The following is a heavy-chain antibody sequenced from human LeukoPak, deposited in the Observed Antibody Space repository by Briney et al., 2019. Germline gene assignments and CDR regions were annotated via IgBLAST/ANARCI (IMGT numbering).Heavy chain of an antibody. CDR2: FYYSGST. Sequence: SETLSLPCTASGDSISSNSYYWGWIRQPPGKGLEWIGSFYYSGSTYYNPSLKSRVTISVDTSKNQFSLKLSSVTAADTAMYYCARHIPYGSGSYGGFDIWGQGTMVTVSS. D-gene: IGHD3-10*01. V-gene: IGHV4-39*01. CDR3: ARHIPYGSGSYGGFDI. CDR1: GDSISSNSYY. J-gene: IGHJ3*02.